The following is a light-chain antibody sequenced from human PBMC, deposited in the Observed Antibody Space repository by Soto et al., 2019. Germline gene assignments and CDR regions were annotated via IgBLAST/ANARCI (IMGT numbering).Light chain of an antibody. CDR2: AAS. CDR3: LQGFNYPWT. Sequence: AIQMTQSPSSLSASVGDRVTITCRASQGVRSDLGWYQQKPGRAPKLLIYAASSIPSGVPSRFSGSGSGTDFTLTISSLQPEDSATYYCLQGFNYPWTFGQGTKVEIK. J-gene: IGKJ1*01. V-gene: IGKV1-6*01. CDR1: QGVRSD.